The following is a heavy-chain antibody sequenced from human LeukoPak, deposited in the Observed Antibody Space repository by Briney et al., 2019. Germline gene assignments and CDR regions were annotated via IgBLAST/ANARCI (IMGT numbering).Heavy chain of an antibody. CDR1: GYTFTSYA. CDR2: INAYNGNT. CDR3: ARSSPQPHYYYYMDV. D-gene: IGHD2-2*01. J-gene: IGHJ6*03. Sequence: GASVKVSCKASGYTFTSYAMHWVRQAPGQRLEWMGWINAYNGNTNYAQKLQGRVTMTTDTSTSTAYMELRSLRSDDTAVYYCARSSPQPHYYYYMDVWGKGTTVTVSS. V-gene: IGHV1-3*01.